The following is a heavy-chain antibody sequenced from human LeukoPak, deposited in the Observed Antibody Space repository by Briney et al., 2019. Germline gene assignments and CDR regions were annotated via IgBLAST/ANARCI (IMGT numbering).Heavy chain of an antibody. D-gene: IGHD3-3*01. V-gene: IGHV3-30*02. CDR2: IRYDGSNK. J-gene: IGHJ4*02. CDR1: GFTFSSYA. CDR3: AKDRSVITIFGIDY. Sequence: PGGSLRLSCAASGFTFSSYAMSWVRQAPGKGLEWVAFIRYDGSNKYYADSVKGRFTISRDNSKNTLYMQMNSLRAEDTAVYYCAKDRSVITIFGIDYWGQGTLVTVSS.